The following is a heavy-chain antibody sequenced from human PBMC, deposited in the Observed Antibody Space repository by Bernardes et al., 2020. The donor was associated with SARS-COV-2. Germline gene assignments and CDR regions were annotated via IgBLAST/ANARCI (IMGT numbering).Heavy chain of an antibody. CDR2: IDPSDSYV. Sequence: GESLKISCKGSGYSFTTYWTTWVRQMPGKGLEWMGRIDPSDSYVNYNPSFQGHVTISVDKSLTTAYLQWSSLKASDTAMYYCARRTYYYGGSDYYYFDFWGQGTLVTVSS. V-gene: IGHV5-10-1*01. D-gene: IGHD3-22*01. J-gene: IGHJ4*02. CDR3: ARRTYYYGGSDYYYFDF. CDR1: GYSFTTYW.